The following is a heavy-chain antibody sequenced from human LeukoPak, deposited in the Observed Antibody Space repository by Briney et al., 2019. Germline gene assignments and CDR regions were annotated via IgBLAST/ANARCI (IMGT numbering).Heavy chain of an antibody. CDR3: ARGLTIVVVYDAFDI. D-gene: IGHD3-22*01. V-gene: IGHV3-7*01. Sequence: GGSLRLSCAASGFTFSSYWMSWVRQAPGKGLEWVANIKQDGSEKYYVDSVKGRFTISRDNAKNSLYLQMNSLRAEDTAVYYCARGLTIVVVYDAFDIWGQGTMVTVSS. CDR1: GFTFSSYW. J-gene: IGHJ3*02. CDR2: IKQDGSEK.